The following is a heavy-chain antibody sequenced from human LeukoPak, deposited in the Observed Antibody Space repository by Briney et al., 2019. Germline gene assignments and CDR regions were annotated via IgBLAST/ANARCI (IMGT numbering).Heavy chain of an antibody. CDR1: GGSISSYY. D-gene: IGHD4-4*01. CDR2: INHSGST. V-gene: IGHV4-34*01. J-gene: IGHJ4*02. Sequence: SETLSLTCTVSGGSISSYYWSWIRQPPGKGLEWIGEINHSGSTNYNPSLKSRVTISVDTSKNQFSLKLSSVTAADTAVYYCARGDSNYGYYYFDYWGQGTLVTVSS. CDR3: ARGDSNYGYYYFDY.